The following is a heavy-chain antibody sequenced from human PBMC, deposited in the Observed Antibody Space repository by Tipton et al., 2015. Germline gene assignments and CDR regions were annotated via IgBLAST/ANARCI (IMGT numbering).Heavy chain of an antibody. CDR1: GYSISSGYY. CDR2: IQYSGST. V-gene: IGHV4-38-2*01. CDR3: ARGHKNGDSPWDY. Sequence: LRLSCAVSGYSISSGYYWGWIRQPPGKELEWIGYIQYSGSTNYNPSLKSRVTISVDTSKNQFSLKVNSVTAADTAVYYCARGHKNGDSPWDYWGQGTLVTVSS. J-gene: IGHJ4*02. D-gene: IGHD4-17*01.